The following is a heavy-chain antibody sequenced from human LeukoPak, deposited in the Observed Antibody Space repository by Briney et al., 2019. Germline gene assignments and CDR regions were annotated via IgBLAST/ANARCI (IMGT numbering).Heavy chain of an antibody. CDR1: GGSISSGDYY. Sequence: PSQTLSLTCTVSGGSISSGDYYWSWIRQPPGKGLEWIGSIYYSGSTYYNPSLKSRVTISVDTSKNQFSLKLSSVTAADTAVYYCARVMSMVRGWSRTNWFDPWGQGTLVTVSS. D-gene: IGHD3-10*01. V-gene: IGHV4-30-4*08. CDR2: IYYSGST. CDR3: ARVMSMVRGWSRTNWFDP. J-gene: IGHJ5*02.